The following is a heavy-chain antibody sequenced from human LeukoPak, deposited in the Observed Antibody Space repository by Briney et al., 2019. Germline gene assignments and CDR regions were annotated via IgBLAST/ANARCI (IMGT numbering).Heavy chain of an antibody. V-gene: IGHV1-69*05. CDR2: IIPIFGTA. CDR3: ATPGLRFLEWSLFDY. Sequence: ASVKVSCKAAGATFSSYAISGVRQAPGQGLEWMGGIIPIFGTANYAQKFQGRVTIATDEYTSTAYMELSSVRSEDTAVYFCATPGLRFLEWSLFDYWGKGTLVTVSS. J-gene: IGHJ4*02. CDR1: GATFSSYA. D-gene: IGHD3-3*01.